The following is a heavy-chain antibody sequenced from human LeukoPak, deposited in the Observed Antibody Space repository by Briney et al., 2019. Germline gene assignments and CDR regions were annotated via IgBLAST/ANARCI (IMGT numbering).Heavy chain of an antibody. CDR2: ISGSGGST. J-gene: IGHJ4*02. V-gene: IGHV3-23*01. CDR1: GFTFSSYA. CDR3: ARDGAVAGIFWDY. D-gene: IGHD6-19*01. Sequence: GGSLRLSCAASGFTFSSYAMSWVRQAPGKGLEWVSAISGSGGSTYYADSVKGRFTISRDNSKNTLYLQMNSLRAEDTAVYYCARDGAVAGIFWDYWGQGTLVTVSS.